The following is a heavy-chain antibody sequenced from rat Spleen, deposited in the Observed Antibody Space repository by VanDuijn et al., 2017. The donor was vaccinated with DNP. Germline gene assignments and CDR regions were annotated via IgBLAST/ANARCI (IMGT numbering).Heavy chain of an antibody. D-gene: IGHD1-10*01. V-gene: IGHV5-29*01. CDR1: GFTFSDYY. CDR2: ISYDGSST. Sequence: EVQLVESDGGLVQPGRSLKLSCAASGFTFSDYYMAWVRQAPTKGLEWVATISYDGSSTYYRDSVKGRFTISRDNAKSTLYLKMDGLRSEDTATYYCARVYNNRDYFDYWGQGVMVTVSS. J-gene: IGHJ2*01. CDR3: ARVYNNRDYFDY.